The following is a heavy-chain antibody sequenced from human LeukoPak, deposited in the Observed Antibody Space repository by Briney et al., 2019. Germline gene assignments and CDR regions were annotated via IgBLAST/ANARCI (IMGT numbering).Heavy chain of an antibody. Sequence: GGSLRLSCAASGFTFSNYWMHWVRQAPGEALMWVSRIKSDGSSTTYADSVKGRFTISRDNAKNTLYLQMNSLRAEDTAVYYCSRDSLSSCGGDCYSGLDVWGQGTTVTVPS. CDR2: IKSDGSST. CDR1: GFTFSNYW. J-gene: IGHJ6*02. D-gene: IGHD2-21*02. V-gene: IGHV3-74*01. CDR3: SRDSLSSCGGDCYSGLDV.